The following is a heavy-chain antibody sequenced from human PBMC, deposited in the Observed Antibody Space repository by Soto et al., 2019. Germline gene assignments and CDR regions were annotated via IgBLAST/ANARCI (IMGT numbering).Heavy chain of an antibody. CDR2: LYRGAPT. D-gene: IGHD2-15*01. J-gene: IGHJ4*02. V-gene: IGHV3-66*01. CDR3: ASEVSARPY. Sequence: GSLRLSCAASGFTVSSNYLSWVRKAPGKGLEWVSLLYRGAPTHHEDYVKGRFTISRANYKKTLYLKMNRMRAEETAVYYCASEVSARPYWGQGTLVTVSS. CDR1: GFTVSSNY.